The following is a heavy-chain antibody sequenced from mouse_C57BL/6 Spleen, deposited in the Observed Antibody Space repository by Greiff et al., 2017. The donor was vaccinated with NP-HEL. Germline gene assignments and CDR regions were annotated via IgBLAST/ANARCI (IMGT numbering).Heavy chain of an antibody. D-gene: IGHD2-4*01. Sequence: VQLQQSGTELVKPGASVKLSCKASGYTFTSYWMHWVKQRPGQGLEWIGNINPSNGGTNYNEKFKSKATLTVDKSSSTAYMQLSSLTSEDSAVYYCARQDYDEAWFAYWGQGTLVTVSA. CDR2: INPSNGGT. J-gene: IGHJ3*01. V-gene: IGHV1-53*01. CDR1: GYTFTSYW. CDR3: ARQDYDEAWFAY.